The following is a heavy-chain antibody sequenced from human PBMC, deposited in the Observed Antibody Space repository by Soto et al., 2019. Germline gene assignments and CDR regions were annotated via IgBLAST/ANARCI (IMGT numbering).Heavy chain of an antibody. CDR1: GFTFSSYG. CDR3: AKVWSGYQFDY. Sequence: QVQLVESGGGVVQPGRSLRLSCAASGFTFSSYGMHWVRQAPGKGLGWVAVISYDGSNKYYADSVKGRFTISRDNSKNTLYLQMNSLRAEDTAVYYCAKVWSGYQFDYWGQGTLVTVSS. J-gene: IGHJ4*02. D-gene: IGHD3-3*01. V-gene: IGHV3-30*18. CDR2: ISYDGSNK.